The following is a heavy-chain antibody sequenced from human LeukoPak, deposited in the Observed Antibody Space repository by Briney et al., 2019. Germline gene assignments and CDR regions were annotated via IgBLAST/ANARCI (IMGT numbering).Heavy chain of an antibody. CDR1: GGSISSGGYS. Sequence: SQTLSLTCTVSGGSISSGGYSWSWIRQHPGKGLEWIGYIYYSGSTYYNPSLKSRVTISVDTSKNQFSLKLSSVTAADTAVYYCASFVLSGYSYFDYWGQGTLVTVSS. CDR3: ASFVLSGYSYFDY. J-gene: IGHJ4*02. V-gene: IGHV4-31*03. D-gene: IGHD3-3*01. CDR2: IYYSGST.